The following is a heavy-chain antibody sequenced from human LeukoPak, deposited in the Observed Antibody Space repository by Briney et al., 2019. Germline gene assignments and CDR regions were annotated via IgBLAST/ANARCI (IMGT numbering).Heavy chain of an antibody. CDR1: GYSFTSHW. J-gene: IGHJ6*02. CDR3: ARLSGNPRKDYGMDV. D-gene: IGHD1-14*01. CDR2: IYPGDSDT. V-gene: IGHV5-51*01. Sequence: GESLKISCKGSGYSFTSHWIGWVRQMPGKGLEWMGIIYPGDSDTRYSPSFQGQVTISADKSISTAYLQWSSLKASDTAMYYCARLSGNPRKDYGMDVWGQGTTVTVSS.